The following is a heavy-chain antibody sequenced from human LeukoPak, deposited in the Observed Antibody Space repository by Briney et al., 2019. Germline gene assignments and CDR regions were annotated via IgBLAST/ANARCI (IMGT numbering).Heavy chain of an antibody. V-gene: IGHV4-61*09. D-gene: IGHD6-19*01. J-gene: IGHJ4*02. CDR2: IYSSGSA. Sequence: SETLSLTCTVSGGSMSCGSYYWNWIRQPAGKGLEWIGHIYSSGSANYNPSLKSRVTISVDTSKNQFSLKLSPVTAADTAVYYCARGGSGWSYYFDDWGQGTLVTVSS. CDR3: ARGGSGWSYYFDD. CDR1: GGSMSCGSYY.